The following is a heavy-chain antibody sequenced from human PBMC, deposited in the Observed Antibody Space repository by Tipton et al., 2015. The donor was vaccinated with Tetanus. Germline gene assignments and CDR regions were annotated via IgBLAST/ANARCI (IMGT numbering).Heavy chain of an antibody. J-gene: IGHJ4*02. V-gene: IGHV3-21*06. D-gene: IGHD2-21*02. CDR2: INSRSEYI. Sequence: SLSLSCAASGFTFISYTMTWVRQAPGQGLEWVADINSRSEYIYYAEAVKGRFTISRDNAKNSLFLQMNSLRAEDTAVYYCARGMAEASNCGGDCYSDYWGQGTLVTVSS. CDR3: ARGMAEASNCGGDCYSDY. CDR1: GFTFISYT.